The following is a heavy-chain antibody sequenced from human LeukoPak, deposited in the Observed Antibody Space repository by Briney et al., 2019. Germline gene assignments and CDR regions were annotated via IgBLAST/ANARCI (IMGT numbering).Heavy chain of an antibody. V-gene: IGHV4-59*08. CDR2: IYYSGCT. Sequence: SETLSLTCTVSGGSISSYYWSWIRQPPGKGLEWIGYIYYSGCTNYNPSLKSRVTISVDTSKNQFSLKLSSVTAADTAVYYCARSVRGVITIFTHAGWGVPFDYWGQGTLVTVSS. CDR1: GGSISSYY. J-gene: IGHJ4*02. CDR3: ARSVRGVITIFTHAGWGVPFDY. D-gene: IGHD3-9*01.